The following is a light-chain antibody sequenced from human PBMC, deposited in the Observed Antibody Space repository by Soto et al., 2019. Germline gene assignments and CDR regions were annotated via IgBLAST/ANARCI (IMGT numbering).Light chain of an antibody. CDR2: VND. CDR1: SSNIGAGYD. J-gene: IGLJ2*01. Sequence: QSVLTQPPSVSGAPGQRVTISCTGSSSNIGAGYDVHWYQQLPGTAPKLLIYVNDNRPSWVPDRFSGSKSGTSASLAITGLQAEDEADYYCQSYDSSLSGSLVFGGGTKVTVL. V-gene: IGLV1-40*01. CDR3: QSYDSSLSGSLV.